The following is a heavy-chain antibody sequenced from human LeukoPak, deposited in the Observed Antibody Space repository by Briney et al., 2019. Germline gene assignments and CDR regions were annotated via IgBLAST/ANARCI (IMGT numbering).Heavy chain of an antibody. V-gene: IGHV3-21*01. J-gene: IGHJ6*02. CDR3: ARDGYYDFWSGYYHYGMDV. Sequence: GGSLRLSCAASGFTFSSYSMNWARQAPGKGLEWVSSISSSSSYIYYADSVKGRFTISRDNAKNSLYLQMNSLRAEDTAVYYCARDGYYDFWSGYYHYGMDVWGQGTTVTVSS. CDR1: GFTFSSYS. CDR2: ISSSSSYI. D-gene: IGHD3-3*01.